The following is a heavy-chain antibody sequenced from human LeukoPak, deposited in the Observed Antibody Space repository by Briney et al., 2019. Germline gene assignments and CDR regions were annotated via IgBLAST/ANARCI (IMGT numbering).Heavy chain of an antibody. CDR2: INSDGSST. V-gene: IGHV3-74*01. D-gene: IGHD3-10*02. CDR1: GFTFSSYW. Sequence: GGSLRLSCAASGFTFSSYWMHWVRQAPGKGLVWVSRINSDGSSTSYEDAVKGRFTISRDNAKNTLYLQMRSLRAEDTAVYYCAKLGITMIGGVWGKGTTVTISS. J-gene: IGHJ6*04. CDR3: AKLGITMIGGV.